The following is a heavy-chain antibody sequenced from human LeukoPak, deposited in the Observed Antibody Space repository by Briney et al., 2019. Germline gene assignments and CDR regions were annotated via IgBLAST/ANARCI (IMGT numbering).Heavy chain of an antibody. Sequence: GESLKISCKGSGYNFITYWIGWVRQMPGKGLEWMGIIYPGDSDTRYSPSFQGQVTISADKSISTAHLQWSSLKASDTAMYYCARRERTTAGTVNYWGQGTLVTVSS. CDR2: IYPGDSDT. CDR3: ARRERTTAGTVNY. V-gene: IGHV5-51*01. CDR1: GYNFITYW. D-gene: IGHD6-13*01. J-gene: IGHJ4*02.